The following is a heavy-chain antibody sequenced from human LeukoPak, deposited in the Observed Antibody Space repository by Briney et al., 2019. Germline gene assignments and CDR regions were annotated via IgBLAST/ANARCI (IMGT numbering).Heavy chain of an antibody. CDR1: GGSISSHY. J-gene: IGHJ4*02. D-gene: IGHD4-17*01. V-gene: IGHV4-59*11. Sequence: SETLSLTCTVSGGSISSHYWSWIRQPPGKGLEWIGYIYYSGSTNYNPSLKSRVTISEDTSKNQFALKLSSVTAADTAVYYCARDLNYGDFPSDYWGQGTLVTVSS. CDR3: ARDLNYGDFPSDY. CDR2: IYYSGST.